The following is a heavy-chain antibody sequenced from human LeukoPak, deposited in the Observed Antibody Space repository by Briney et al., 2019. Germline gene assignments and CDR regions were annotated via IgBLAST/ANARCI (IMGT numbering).Heavy chain of an antibody. J-gene: IGHJ4*02. CDR1: GFTFSSYS. CDR3: ARDITMVRGVEIDY. V-gene: IGHV3-21*01. Sequence: GGSLRLSCAASGFTFSSYSMNWVRQAPGKGLEWVSSISSSSSYICYADSVKGRFTISRDNAKNSLYLQMNSLRAEDTAVYYCARDITMVRGVEIDYWGQGTLVTVSS. CDR2: ISSSSSYI. D-gene: IGHD3-10*01.